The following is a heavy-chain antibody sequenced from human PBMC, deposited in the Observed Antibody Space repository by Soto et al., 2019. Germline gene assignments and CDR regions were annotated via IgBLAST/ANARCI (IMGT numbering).Heavy chain of an antibody. Sequence: GESMKISCKGSGYSFTSYWISWVRQMPGKGLEWMGRIDPSDSYTNYSPSFQGHVTISADKSISTAYLQWSSLKASDTAMYYCSADGYYYGMDVWGQGTTVTVSS. CDR1: GYSFTSYW. J-gene: IGHJ6*02. CDR3: SADGYYYGMDV. CDR2: IDPSDSYT. V-gene: IGHV5-10-1*01.